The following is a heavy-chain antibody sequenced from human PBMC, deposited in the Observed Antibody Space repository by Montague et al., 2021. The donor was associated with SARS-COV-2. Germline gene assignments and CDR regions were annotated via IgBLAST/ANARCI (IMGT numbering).Heavy chain of an antibody. Sequence: SLRLSCAASGFTFGSYSMNWVRQAPGKGLEWVSYISRSSRTIYYADSVKGRISISRDNAKNSLYLQMNSLRAEDTAVCYCADYGDTEPFQHWGQGTLVTVSS. D-gene: IGHD4-17*01. J-gene: IGHJ1*01. CDR1: GFTFGSYS. CDR3: ADYGDTEPFQH. V-gene: IGHV3-48*04. CDR2: ISRSSRTI.